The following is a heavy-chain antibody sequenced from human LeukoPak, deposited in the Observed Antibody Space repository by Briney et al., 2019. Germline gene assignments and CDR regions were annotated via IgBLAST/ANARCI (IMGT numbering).Heavy chain of an antibody. Sequence: SETLSLTCTVSGGSISSYYWSWIRQPAGKGLEWIGRIYTSGSTNYNPSLKSRVTISVDTSKNQFSLKLSSVTAADTAVYYCARVSGQWPFHDAFDIWGQGTMVTVSS. J-gene: IGHJ3*02. CDR1: GGSISSYY. CDR2: IYTSGST. V-gene: IGHV4-4*07. CDR3: ARVSGQWPFHDAFDI. D-gene: IGHD6-19*01.